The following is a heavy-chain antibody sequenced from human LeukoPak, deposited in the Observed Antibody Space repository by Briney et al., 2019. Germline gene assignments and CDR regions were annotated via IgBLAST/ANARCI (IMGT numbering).Heavy chain of an antibody. CDR2: FDPEDGEA. CDR3: ARDNPHLLWFGERPNDAFDI. Sequence: ASVKVSCKVSGYTLTELSMHWVRQAPGKGLEWMGGFDPEDGEAIYAQKFQGRVTMTEDTSTDTAYMELSSLRSEDTAVYYCARDNPHLLWFGERPNDAFDIWGQGTMVTVSS. D-gene: IGHD3-10*01. CDR1: GYTLTELS. V-gene: IGHV1-24*01. J-gene: IGHJ3*02.